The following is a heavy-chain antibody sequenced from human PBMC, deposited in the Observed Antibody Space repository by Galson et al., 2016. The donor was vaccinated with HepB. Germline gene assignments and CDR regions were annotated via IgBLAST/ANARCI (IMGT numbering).Heavy chain of an antibody. D-gene: IGHD1-26*01. CDR1: GFTFSNAW. CDR3: ARGGNYGYT. J-gene: IGHJ4*02. Sequence: SLRLSCAASGFTFSNAWMSWVRQGPGKGLEWVSLIYSGGGTHYVDSVKGRFIISRDNSKNTLYLQMNSLRVEDTAVYYCARGGNYGYTWGLGTLVTVSS. CDR2: IYSGGGT. V-gene: IGHV3-53*01.